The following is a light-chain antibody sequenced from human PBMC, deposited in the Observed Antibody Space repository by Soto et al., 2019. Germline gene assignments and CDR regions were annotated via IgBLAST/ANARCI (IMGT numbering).Light chain of an antibody. CDR3: QQLNTYPVT. CDR1: QGISRY. CDR2: AAS. V-gene: IGKV1-9*01. J-gene: IGKJ4*01. Sequence: IQLTQSAASLSASLGDSVTITWGASQGISRYLAWYQQKPGRAPQLLISAASTLQSGVPSRFSGSGSGTHFNLVISSLQPEDFATYYCQQLNTYPVTFGGGTKVDIK.